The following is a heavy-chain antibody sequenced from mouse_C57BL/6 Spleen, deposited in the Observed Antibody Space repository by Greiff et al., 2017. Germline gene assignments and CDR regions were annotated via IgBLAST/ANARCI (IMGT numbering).Heavy chain of an antibody. V-gene: IGHV3-6*01. D-gene: IGHD3-2*02. Sequence: DVKLQESGPGLVKPSQSLSLTCSVTGYSITSGYYWNWIRQFPGNKLEWMGYISYDGSNNYNPSLKNRISITRDTSKNQFFLKLNSVTTEDTATYYCAREGEASSGVDYWGQGTTLTVSS. CDR2: ISYDGSN. J-gene: IGHJ2*01. CDR1: GYSITSGYY. CDR3: AREGEASSGVDY.